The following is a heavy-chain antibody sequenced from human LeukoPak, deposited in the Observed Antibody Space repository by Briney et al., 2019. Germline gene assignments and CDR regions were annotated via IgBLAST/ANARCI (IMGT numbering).Heavy chain of an antibody. CDR2: TSSSDAGV. CDR1: GFPLSSYA. CDR3: ARDHDF. J-gene: IGHJ4*02. Sequence: PGGSLRLSCAASGFPLSSYAMSWVRQGPGKGLEWVAATSSSDAGVYHADSVKGRFTISRDNSKNTLYLQMNSLRAEDTAVYYCARDHDFWGQGTLVTVSS. V-gene: IGHV3-23*01.